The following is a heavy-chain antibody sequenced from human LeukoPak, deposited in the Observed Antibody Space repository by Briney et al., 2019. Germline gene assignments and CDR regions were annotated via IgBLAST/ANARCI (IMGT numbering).Heavy chain of an antibody. V-gene: IGHV3-74*01. CDR3: ARVGGSWFSDY. Sequence: GGSLRLSCAASGFTFSSYWMHWVRQAPGKGLVWVSRINGDGSGTSYADSVKGRFTISRDNAENTLYLQMNSLRADDTAVYYCARVGGSWFSDYWGQGTLVTVSS. J-gene: IGHJ4*02. CDR1: GFTFSSYW. D-gene: IGHD6-13*01. CDR2: INGDGSGT.